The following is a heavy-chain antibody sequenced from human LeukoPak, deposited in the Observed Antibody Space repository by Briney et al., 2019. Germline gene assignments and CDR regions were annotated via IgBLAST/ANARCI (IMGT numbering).Heavy chain of an antibody. CDR2: IYYSGST. J-gene: IGHJ6*02. CDR1: GGSISSSSYY. CDR3: ARNTVYCMDV. V-gene: IGHV4-39*07. Sequence: PSETLSLTCTVSGGSISSSSYYWGRIRQPPGKGLEWIGSIYYSGSTYYNLSLKSRATLSVDKSKNQFSLNLNSVTAADTAVYYCARNTVYCMDVWGQGTTVTVS. D-gene: IGHD2-21*01.